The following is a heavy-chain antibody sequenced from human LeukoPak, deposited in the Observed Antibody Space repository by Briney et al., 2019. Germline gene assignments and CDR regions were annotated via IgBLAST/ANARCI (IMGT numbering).Heavy chain of an antibody. Sequence: AGGSLRLSCAASGFTFSSYHMNWVRQAPGKGLEWVSSVSSSSTYIYYAASLKGRFTISRDNAKNSLYLQMNSLGAEDTAVYYCVRSSDHYGLDVWGQGTTVTVSS. J-gene: IGHJ6*02. V-gene: IGHV3-21*01. CDR1: GFTFSSYH. D-gene: IGHD6-6*01. CDR3: VRSSDHYGLDV. CDR2: VSSSSTYI.